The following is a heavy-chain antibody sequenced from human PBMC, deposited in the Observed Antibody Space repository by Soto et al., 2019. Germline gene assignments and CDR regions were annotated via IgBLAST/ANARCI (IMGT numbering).Heavy chain of an antibody. CDR3: ARGRRAVAERNWFDP. CDR2: INHSGST. Sequence: PSETLSLTCAVYGGSFSGYYWSWIRQPPGKGLEWIGEINHSGSTNYNPSLKSRVTISVDTSKNQFSLKLSSVTAADTAVYYCARGRRAVAERNWFDPWGQGTLVTVSS. V-gene: IGHV4-34*01. CDR1: GGSFSGYY. J-gene: IGHJ5*02. D-gene: IGHD6-19*01.